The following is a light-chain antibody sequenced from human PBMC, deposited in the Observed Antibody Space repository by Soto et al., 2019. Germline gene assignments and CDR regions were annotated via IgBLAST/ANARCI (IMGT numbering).Light chain of an antibody. Sequence: DIQMTQSPSSLSASIGDRVTITCRASQGISNYLAWYQQKPGKVPKLLIYAASTLQSGVPSRFSGSGSGTDFILTISSLQPEDVATYYCQKYDSAPYTFGQGTQLEIK. CDR2: AAS. CDR1: QGISNY. CDR3: QKYDSAPYT. J-gene: IGKJ2*01. V-gene: IGKV1-27*01.